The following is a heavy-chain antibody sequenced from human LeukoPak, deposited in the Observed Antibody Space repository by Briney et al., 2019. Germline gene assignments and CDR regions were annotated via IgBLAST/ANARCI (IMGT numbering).Heavy chain of an antibody. CDR3: ARLYCISTSCYIGGDGDY. CDR2: VYYLEST. D-gene: IGHD2-2*02. Sequence: SETLPLPCPHSGWSIRKYCWCWLRQAPANGLEWIGYVYYLESTNYTPSLKSRVTISVDTSKNQFSLELSSVTAADTAVYYCARLYCISTSCYIGGDGDYWGQGTLVTVSS. V-gene: IGHV4-59*01. J-gene: IGHJ4*02. CDR1: GWSIRKYC.